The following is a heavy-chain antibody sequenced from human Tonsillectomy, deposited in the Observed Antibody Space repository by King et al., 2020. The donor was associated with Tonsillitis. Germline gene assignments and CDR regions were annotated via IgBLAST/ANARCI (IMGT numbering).Heavy chain of an antibody. V-gene: IGHV2-70*04. CDR3: ARIVGSGWPRIDY. Sequence: TLKESGPALVKPTQTLTLTCTFSGFSLSTSGMRVSWIRQPPGKALEWLARIDWDDDKFYSTSLKTRLTISKETSKNQVVLTMTNMDHVDTATYYCARIVGSGWPRIDYWGQGTLVTVSS. D-gene: IGHD6-19*01. CDR2: IDWDDDK. J-gene: IGHJ4*02. CDR1: GFSLSTSGMR.